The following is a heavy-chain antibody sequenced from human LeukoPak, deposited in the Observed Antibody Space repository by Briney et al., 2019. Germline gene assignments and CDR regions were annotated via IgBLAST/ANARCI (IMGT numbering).Heavy chain of an antibody. D-gene: IGHD5-24*01. CDR3: ARDRPMGY. J-gene: IGHJ4*02. V-gene: IGHV4-38-2*02. Sequence: SETLSLTCTVSGYSITSGYYWGWIRQPPGKGLEWIGSIYHSGSTYYNPSLKSRVTISVDTSKNQFSLKLNSVTAADTAMYYCARDRPMGYWGQGTLVTVSS. CDR1: GYSITSGYY. CDR2: IYHSGST.